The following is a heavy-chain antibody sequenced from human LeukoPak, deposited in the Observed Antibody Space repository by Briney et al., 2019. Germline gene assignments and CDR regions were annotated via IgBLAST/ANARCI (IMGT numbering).Heavy chain of an antibody. CDR3: ARVSLSSGQEAFDI. V-gene: IGHV3-64*01. CDR2: ISSNGGST. CDR1: GFTFSSYS. Sequence: GGSLRLSCAASGFTFSSYSMNWVRQAPGKGLEYVSAISSNGGSTYYANSVKGRFTISRDNSKNTLYLQMGSLRAEDMAVYYCARVSLSSGQEAFDIWGQGTMVTVSS. J-gene: IGHJ3*02. D-gene: IGHD3-22*01.